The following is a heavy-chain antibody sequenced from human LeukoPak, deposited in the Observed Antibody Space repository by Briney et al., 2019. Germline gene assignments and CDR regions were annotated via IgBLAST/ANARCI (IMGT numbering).Heavy chain of an antibody. D-gene: IGHD3-22*01. CDR2: ISGSGGNT. J-gene: IGHJ4*02. CDR3: ARDVGYYDSSGYYAQ. CDR1: GFTFSRYA. V-gene: IGHV3-23*01. Sequence: GGSLRLSCAASGFTFSRYAMSWVRQAPGKGLEWVSGISGSGGNTYYADSVKGRFTISRDNSKNTLYLQMNSLRAEDTAVYYCARDVGYYDSSGYYAQWGQGTLVTVSS.